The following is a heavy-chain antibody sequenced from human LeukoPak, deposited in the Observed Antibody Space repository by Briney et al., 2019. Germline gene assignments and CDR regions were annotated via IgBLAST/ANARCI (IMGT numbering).Heavy chain of an antibody. CDR2: ITGSGAFT. Sequence: PGGSLRLSCAASGITFIKYSMTWVRQAPGKGLEWVSAITGSGAFTDYADSVKGRFTISRDNSKNTLYLQMNSLRAEDTAVYYCAKDDRWLQFCCWGQGTLVTVSA. CDR3: AKDDRWLQFCC. CDR1: GITFIKYS. V-gene: IGHV3-23*01. D-gene: IGHD5-24*01. J-gene: IGHJ4*02.